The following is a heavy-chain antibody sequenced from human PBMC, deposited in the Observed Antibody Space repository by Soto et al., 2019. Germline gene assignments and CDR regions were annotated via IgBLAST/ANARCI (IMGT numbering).Heavy chain of an antibody. CDR2: IDPTDSQT. CDR1: GYSFAGYW. D-gene: IGHD3-22*01. V-gene: IGHV5-10-1*01. CDR3: ARQIYDSDTGPNFQYYFDS. Sequence: GESLKISCKGSGYSFAGYWITWVRQKPGKGLEWMGRIDPTDSQTYYSPSFRGHVTISVTKSITTVFLQWSSLRASDTAMYYCARQIYDSDTGPNFQYYFDSWGQGAPVTVSS. J-gene: IGHJ4*02.